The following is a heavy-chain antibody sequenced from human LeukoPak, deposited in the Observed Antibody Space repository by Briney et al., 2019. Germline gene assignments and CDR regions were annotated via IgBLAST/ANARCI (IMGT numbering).Heavy chain of an antibody. D-gene: IGHD3-10*01. V-gene: IGHV5-51*01. Sequence: GESLKISCKGSGYSFTSYWIGWVRQMPGKGLEWMGIIYPGDSDTRYSPSFQGQVTISADKSISTAYLQWSSLKASDTAMYYCARPRMLWFGELPDAFDIWGQGTMVTVSS. J-gene: IGHJ3*02. CDR3: ARPRMLWFGELPDAFDI. CDR2: IYPGDSDT. CDR1: GYSFTSYW.